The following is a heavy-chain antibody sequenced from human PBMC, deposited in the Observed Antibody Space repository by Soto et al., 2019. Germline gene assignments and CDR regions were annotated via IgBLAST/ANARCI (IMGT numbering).Heavy chain of an antibody. CDR3: ATSTIDTSTWKQYFYGMDV. D-gene: IGHD6-13*01. Sequence: GASVDVYWKSSEETFSRYGRQWVRQAPGQRLELMGWINAGNGNTKYSQNFQGRVTITRDASASTAYMELSSLRSQDTAVYYCATSTIDTSTWKQYFYGMDVWGQGSTVTVSS. CDR2: INAGNGNT. J-gene: IGHJ6*02. V-gene: IGHV1-3*01. CDR1: EETFSRYG.